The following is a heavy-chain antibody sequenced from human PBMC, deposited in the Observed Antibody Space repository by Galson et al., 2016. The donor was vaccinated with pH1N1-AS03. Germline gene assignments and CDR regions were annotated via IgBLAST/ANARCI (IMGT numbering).Heavy chain of an antibody. V-gene: IGHV4-61*01. CDR2: IYYTEST. CDR1: GGSVTSDTYY. Sequence: ETLSLTCTVSGGSVTSDTYYWTWIRQPPGKGLEWIGYIYYTESTNYNPSLKSRVTISIDTSKNRFSLKLSSVSAADTAVYYCARGGYTSGNGRYLFDYWGQGILVTVAS. J-gene: IGHJ4*02. D-gene: IGHD1-26*01. CDR3: ARGGYTSGNGRYLFDY.